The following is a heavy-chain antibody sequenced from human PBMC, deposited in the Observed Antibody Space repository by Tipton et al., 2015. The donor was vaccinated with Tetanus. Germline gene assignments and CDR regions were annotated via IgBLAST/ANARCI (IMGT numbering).Heavy chain of an antibody. Sequence: LRLSCTVSGGSISSYYWSWIRQPAGKGLEWIGRIYTSGSTNYNPPLKSRVTMSVDTSKTQFSLKLSSVTAADTAVYYCARQPVGNYGSGSYCDYWGQGTLVTASS. D-gene: IGHD3-10*01. J-gene: IGHJ4*02. CDR1: GGSISSYY. V-gene: IGHV4-4*07. CDR3: ARQPVGNYGSGSYCDY. CDR2: IYTSGST.